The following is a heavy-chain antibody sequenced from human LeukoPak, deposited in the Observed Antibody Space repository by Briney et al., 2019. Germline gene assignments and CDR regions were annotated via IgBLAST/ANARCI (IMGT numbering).Heavy chain of an antibody. CDR2: ISGSGGST. CDR3: ARGGYNWNSSARSEYFQH. V-gene: IGHV3-23*01. Sequence: GGSLRLSCAASGFTFSSYAMSWVRQAPGKGLEWVSAISGSGGSTYYADSVKGRFTISRDNSKNTLYLQMNSLRAEDTAVYYCARGGYNWNSSARSEYFQHWGQGTLVTVSS. J-gene: IGHJ1*01. D-gene: IGHD1-7*01. CDR1: GFTFSSYA.